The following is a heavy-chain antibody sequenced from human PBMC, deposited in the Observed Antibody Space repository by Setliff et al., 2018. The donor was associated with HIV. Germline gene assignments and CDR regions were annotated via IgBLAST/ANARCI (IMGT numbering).Heavy chain of an antibody. CDR1: GGSFSSYA. CDR2: IIPIFGTA. CDR3: ARSVLLWFGELHFDY. J-gene: IGHJ4*02. V-gene: IGHV1-69*05. D-gene: IGHD3-10*01. Sequence: ASVKVSCKASGGSFSSYAISWVRQAPGQGLEWMGGIIPIFGTAKYAQKFQGRVTITTDESTSTAYMELSSLGSEDTAVYYCARSVLLWFGELHFDYWGQGTLVTVSS.